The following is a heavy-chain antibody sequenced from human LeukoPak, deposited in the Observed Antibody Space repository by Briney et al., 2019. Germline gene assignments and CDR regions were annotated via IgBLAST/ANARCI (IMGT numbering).Heavy chain of an antibody. V-gene: IGHV1-2*02. CDR1: GYTFTGYY. J-gene: IGHJ4*02. Sequence: ASVKVSCKASGYTFTGYYMHWVRQAPGQGLEWMGWINPNSGGTNYAQKFQGRVTMTRDTSTSTAYMELSRLRSDDTAVYYCAGVNYDFWSGYYPLGYWGQGTLVTVSS. CDR3: AGVNYDFWSGYYPLGY. CDR2: INPNSGGT. D-gene: IGHD3-3*01.